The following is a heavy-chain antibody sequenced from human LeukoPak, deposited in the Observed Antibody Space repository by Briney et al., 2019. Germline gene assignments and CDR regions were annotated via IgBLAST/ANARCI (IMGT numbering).Heavy chain of an antibody. Sequence: GRSLRLSCAASGFTFGNYGMHWVRQAPGKGLEWVGMISYDGSNKYYADSVKGRFTISRDNSKNTLYLQMNSLRAEDTAVYYCAKDLRHFDWPYGPFDYWGQGTLVTVSS. V-gene: IGHV3-30*18. J-gene: IGHJ4*02. CDR3: AKDLRHFDWPYGPFDY. CDR1: GFTFGNYG. CDR2: ISYDGSNK. D-gene: IGHD3-9*01.